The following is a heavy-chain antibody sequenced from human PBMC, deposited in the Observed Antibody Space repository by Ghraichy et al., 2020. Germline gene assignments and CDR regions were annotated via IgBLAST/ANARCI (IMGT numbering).Heavy chain of an antibody. CDR3: TTDRRELPFDAFDI. V-gene: IGHV1-24*01. D-gene: IGHD1-26*01. Sequence: ASVKVSCKVSGYILTELSMHWVRQAPGKGLEWMGGFDPEDGETIYAQKFQGRVTMTEDTSTDTAYMELSSLRSDDTAVYYCTTDRRELPFDAFDIWGQGTMVTVSS. CDR2: FDPEDGET. J-gene: IGHJ3*02. CDR1: GYILTELS.